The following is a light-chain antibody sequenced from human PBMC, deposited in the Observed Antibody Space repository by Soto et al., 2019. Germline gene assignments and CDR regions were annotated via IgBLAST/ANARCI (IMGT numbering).Light chain of an antibody. Sequence: QSALTQPASVSGSPGQSITISCTGTSSDVGSYNLVSWYQQHPGKDPKLMIYEGNERPSGVSNRFSGSKSGNTASLTISGLQAEDEADYYCCSYAGSSTWVFGGGTKLTVL. CDR2: EGN. J-gene: IGLJ3*02. V-gene: IGLV2-23*01. CDR1: SSDVGSYNL. CDR3: CSYAGSSTWV.